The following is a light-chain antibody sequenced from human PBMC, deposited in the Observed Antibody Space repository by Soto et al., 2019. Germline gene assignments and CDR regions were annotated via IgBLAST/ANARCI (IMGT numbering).Light chain of an antibody. CDR2: GAS. CDR3: QQYGSSSTWT. Sequence: EIAMTQSPATLSVSPGERATLSCRASQSVGSDLAWYQQKPGQAPRLVIYGASSRATGIPDRFSGSGSGTDFTLTISRLEPEDFAVYYCQQYGSSSTWTFGQGTKVDIK. J-gene: IGKJ1*01. V-gene: IGKV3-20*01. CDR1: QSVGSD.